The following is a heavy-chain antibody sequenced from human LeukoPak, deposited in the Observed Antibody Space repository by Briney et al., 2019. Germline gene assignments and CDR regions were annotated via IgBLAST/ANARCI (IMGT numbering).Heavy chain of an antibody. CDR2: INPNIGGT. V-gene: IGHV1-2*02. J-gene: IGHJ4*02. D-gene: IGHD2-21*02. CDR1: GYMFTGYY. CDR3: ARGYCSGDCFTLFDY. Sequence: ASVKVSCKASGYMFTGYYMHWVRQTPGQGLEWMGWINPNIGGTNYAQKFQGRVTMTRDTSISTAYMDLSSLRSDDTGVYYCARGYCSGDCFTLFDYWGQGTLVTVSS.